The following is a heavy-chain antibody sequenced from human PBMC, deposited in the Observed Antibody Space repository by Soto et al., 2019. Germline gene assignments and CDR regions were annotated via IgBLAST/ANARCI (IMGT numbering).Heavy chain of an antibody. CDR3: ARDDGLWELLGRGYDAFDI. D-gene: IGHD1-26*01. CDR2: IIPIFGTA. V-gene: IGHV1-69*06. Sequence: QVQLVQSGAEVKKPGSSVTVSCKASGGTFSSYAISWVRQAPGQGLEWMGGIIPIFGTANYEQKFQGRVTITADKSTSTAYMELSSLRSEYTLVYYCARDDGLWELLGRGYDAFDIWGQGTMVTVSS. J-gene: IGHJ3*02. CDR1: GGTFSSYA.